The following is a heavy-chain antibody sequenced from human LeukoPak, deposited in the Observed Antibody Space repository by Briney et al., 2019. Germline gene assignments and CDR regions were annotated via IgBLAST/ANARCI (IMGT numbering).Heavy chain of an antibody. Sequence: PSETLSLTCTVSGGSLSSDDYYWSWIRQPPGKGLEWIGYIYNSGTTYYNPSLKSRVTISIDTSKNQFTLRLSSVTAADTALYCFARAPIVTNTSYWFDQWGQGTLVTASS. CDR2: IYNSGTT. J-gene: IGHJ5*02. CDR3: ARAPIVTNTSYWFDQ. CDR1: GGSLSSDDYY. D-gene: IGHD4-11*01. V-gene: IGHV4-30-4*01.